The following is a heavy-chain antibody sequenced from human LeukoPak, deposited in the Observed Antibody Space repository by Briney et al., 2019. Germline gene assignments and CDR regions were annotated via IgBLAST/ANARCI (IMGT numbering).Heavy chain of an antibody. J-gene: IGHJ4*02. Sequence: GSLRLSCTASGFTFGDYAMSWVRQAPGKGLEWVGFIRSKAYGGTTECAASVKGRFTISRDDSKSIAYLQMNSLKTEDTAVYYCTTLIVVVPAAIDYWGQGTLVTVSS. CDR1: GFTFGDYA. CDR3: TTLIVVVPAAIDY. D-gene: IGHD2-2*01. CDR2: IRSKAYGGTT. V-gene: IGHV3-49*04.